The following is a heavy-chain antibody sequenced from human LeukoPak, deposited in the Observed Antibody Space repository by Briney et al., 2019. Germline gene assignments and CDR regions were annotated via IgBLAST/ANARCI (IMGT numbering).Heavy chain of an antibody. CDR2: IRYDGSNK. CDR1: GFTFSSYG. D-gene: IGHD3-3*01. CDR3: AKGQDTDFWSGYFDY. Sequence: QPGGSLRLSCAASGFTFSSYGMHWVRQAPGKGLEWVAFIRYDGSNKYYADSVKGRFTISRDNSKNTLYLQMNSLRAEDTAVYYCAKGQDTDFWSGYFDYWGQGTLVTVSS. J-gene: IGHJ4*02. V-gene: IGHV3-30*02.